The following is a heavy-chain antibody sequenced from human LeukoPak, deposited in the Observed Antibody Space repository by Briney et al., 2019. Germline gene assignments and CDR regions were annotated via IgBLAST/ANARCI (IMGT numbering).Heavy chain of an antibody. Sequence: SETLSLTCTVSGGSISSYYWSWIRQPPGKGLEGIGYIYYSGSTNYNPSLKSRVTISVDTSKNQFSLKLSSVTAADTGVYYCARMSSGYYPNFDYWGQGTLVTVSS. CDR3: ARMSSGYYPNFDY. CDR1: GGSISSYY. CDR2: IYYSGST. D-gene: IGHD3-22*01. J-gene: IGHJ4*02. V-gene: IGHV4-59*01.